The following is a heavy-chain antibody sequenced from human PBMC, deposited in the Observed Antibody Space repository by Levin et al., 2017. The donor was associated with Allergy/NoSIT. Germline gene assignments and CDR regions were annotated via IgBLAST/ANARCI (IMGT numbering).Heavy chain of an antibody. D-gene: IGHD6-19*01. Sequence: ETLSLTCAASGFTFSNAWMSWVRQAPGKGLEWVGRIKSKTDGGTTDYAAPVKGRFTISRDDSKNTLYLQMNSLKTEDTAVYYCTSSSGWHIDYWGQGTLVTVSS. J-gene: IGHJ4*02. CDR2: IKSKTDGGTT. V-gene: IGHV3-15*01. CDR1: GFTFSNAW. CDR3: TSSSGWHIDY.